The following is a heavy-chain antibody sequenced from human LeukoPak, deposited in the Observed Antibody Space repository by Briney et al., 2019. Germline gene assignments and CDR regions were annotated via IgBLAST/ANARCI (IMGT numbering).Heavy chain of an antibody. V-gene: IGHV3-23*01. CDR2: ISGSGGST. CDR1: GFNFSIYP. D-gene: IGHD3-22*01. CDR3: AKADSSGYALDY. Sequence: GGSLRLSCTTSGFNFSIYPMTWVRQAPGKGLEWVSAISGSGGSTYYADSVKGRFTISRDNSKNTLYLQMNSLRAEDTAVYYCAKADSSGYALDYWGQGTLVTVSS. J-gene: IGHJ4*02.